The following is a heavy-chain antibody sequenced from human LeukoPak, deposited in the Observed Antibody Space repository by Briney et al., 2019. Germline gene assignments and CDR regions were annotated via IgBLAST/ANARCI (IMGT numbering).Heavy chain of an antibody. V-gene: IGHV3-74*01. CDR3: AKETTKTPFRPGEATLTKGYFDY. J-gene: IGHJ4*02. CDR2: DGSST. CDR1: GFTFSGHW. Sequence: GGSLRLSCAVSGFTFSGHWMFWVRQAPGKGLEWVSSDGSSTGYTDSVKGRFTVSRDNAKNTLYLQMNSLRAEDTAVYYCAKETTKTPFRPGEATLTKGYFDYWGQGTLVTVSS. D-gene: IGHD4-17*01.